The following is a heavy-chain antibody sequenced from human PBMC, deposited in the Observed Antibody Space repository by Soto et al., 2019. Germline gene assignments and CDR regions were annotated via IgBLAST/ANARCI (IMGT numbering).Heavy chain of an antibody. Sequence: PASGFTVSSNYMSWVRQAPGKGLEWVSVIYSGGSTYYADSVQGRFTISRDNSKNTLYIQMNSLRAEDTAVYYCESTGWQFDYWGQGTLVTVSS. CDR2: IYSGGST. D-gene: IGHD2-8*02. CDR1: GFTVSSNY. V-gene: IGHV3-66*01. CDR3: ESTGWQFDY. J-gene: IGHJ4*02.